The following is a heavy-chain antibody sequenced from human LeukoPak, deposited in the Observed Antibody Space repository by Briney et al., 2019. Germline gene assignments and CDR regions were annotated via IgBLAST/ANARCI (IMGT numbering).Heavy chain of an antibody. CDR2: IRYDGSNK. V-gene: IGHV3-30*04. CDR3: AIQYSSSPTFDY. CDR1: GFTFSSYA. D-gene: IGHD6-6*01. J-gene: IGHJ4*02. Sequence: GRSLRLSCAASGFTFSSYAMHWVRQAPGKGLEWVAFIRYDGSNKYYADSVKGRFTISRDNSKNTLYLQMNSLRAEDTAVYYCAIQYSSSPTFDYWGQGTLVTVSS.